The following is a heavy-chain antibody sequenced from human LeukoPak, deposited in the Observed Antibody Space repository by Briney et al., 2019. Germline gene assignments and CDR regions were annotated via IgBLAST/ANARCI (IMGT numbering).Heavy chain of an antibody. CDR1: GFTFDDYA. V-gene: IGHV3-43D*03. Sequence: PGGSLRLSCAASGFTFDDYAMHWVRQAPGKGLEWVSLISWDGGSTYYADSVKGRFTISRDNSKNSLYLQMNSLRAEDTALYYCAKDIARSQTTGFDYWGQGTLVTVSS. D-gene: IGHD1-14*01. CDR2: ISWDGGST. CDR3: AKDIARSQTTGFDY. J-gene: IGHJ4*02.